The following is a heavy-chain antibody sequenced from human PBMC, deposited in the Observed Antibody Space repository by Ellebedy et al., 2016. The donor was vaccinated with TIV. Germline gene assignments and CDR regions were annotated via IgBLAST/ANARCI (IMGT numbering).Heavy chain of an antibody. Sequence: SETLSLXXTVSGGSVSSGSYYWSWIRQPPGKGLEWIGYIYYSGSTYYNPSLKSRVTISVDTSKNQFSLKLSSVTAADTAVYYCARRHHNWNLGRGWFDPWGQGTLVTVSS. V-gene: IGHV4-61*01. J-gene: IGHJ5*02. CDR3: ARRHHNWNLGRGWFDP. CDR1: GGSVSSGSYY. D-gene: IGHD1-20*01. CDR2: IYYSGST.